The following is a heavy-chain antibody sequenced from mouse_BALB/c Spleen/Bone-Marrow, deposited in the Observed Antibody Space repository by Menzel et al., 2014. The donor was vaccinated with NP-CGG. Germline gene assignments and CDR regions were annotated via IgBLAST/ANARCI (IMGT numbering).Heavy chain of an antibody. CDR3: ARTDGYYAMDY. Sequence: EVKVEESGPDLVKPSQSLSLTCTVTGYSITRGYSWHWIRQFPGNILEWMGYIHYSGYTNYNPSLKSRISITRDTSKNQFFLQVNSVTTEDTATYYCARTDGYYAMDYWGQGTSFTVSS. D-gene: IGHD2-3*01. V-gene: IGHV3-1*02. J-gene: IGHJ4*01. CDR1: GYSITRGYS. CDR2: IHYSGYT.